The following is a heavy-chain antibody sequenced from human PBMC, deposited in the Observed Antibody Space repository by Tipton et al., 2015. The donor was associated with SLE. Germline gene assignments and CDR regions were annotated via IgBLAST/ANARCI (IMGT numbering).Heavy chain of an antibody. CDR1: GGSFSGYY. D-gene: IGHD3-16*01. Sequence: TLFLTCAVYGGSFSGYYWSWIRQPPGKGLEWIGEINHSGSTNYNPSLKSRVTISVDTSKNQFSLKLSSVTAADTAVYYCASWGPIVYYYYYMDVWGKGTTVTVSS. J-gene: IGHJ6*03. V-gene: IGHV4-34*01. CDR3: ASWGPIVYYYYYMDV. CDR2: INHSGST.